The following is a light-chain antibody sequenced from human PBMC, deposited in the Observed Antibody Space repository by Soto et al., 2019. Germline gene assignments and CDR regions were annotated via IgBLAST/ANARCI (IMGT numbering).Light chain of an antibody. CDR3: QQYGSSFFT. CDR1: QSVSSSY. Sequence: EILMTQSPATLSVSPGERATLSCRASQSVSSSYLAWYQQKPGQAPRLLIYGASSRATGIPDRFSGSGSGTDFTLTISRLEPENFAVYYCQQYGSSFFTFGQGTRLEIK. J-gene: IGKJ5*01. CDR2: GAS. V-gene: IGKV3-20*01.